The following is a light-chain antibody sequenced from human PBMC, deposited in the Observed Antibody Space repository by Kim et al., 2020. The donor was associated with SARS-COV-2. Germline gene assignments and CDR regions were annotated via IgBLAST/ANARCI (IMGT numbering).Light chain of an antibody. J-gene: IGLJ1*01. CDR1: SSDVGSYNL. Sequence: QSALTQPVSVSGSPGQSITISCTGTSSDVGSYNLVSWYQQHPGKAPKLMIYEVSKRPSGVSNRFSGSKSGNTASLTISGLQAEDEADYYCCSYAGTPLVFGTGTKVTVL. CDR3: CSYAGTPLV. V-gene: IGLV2-23*02. CDR2: EVS.